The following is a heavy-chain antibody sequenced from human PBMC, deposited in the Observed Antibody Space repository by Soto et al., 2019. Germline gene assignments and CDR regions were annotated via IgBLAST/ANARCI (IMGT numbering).Heavy chain of an antibody. CDR2: INPLLGST. V-gene: IGHV1-69*11. Sequence: QVHLVQSGAEVKKPGSSVKVSCNPSGGIFNRYGISWVRQGPGQGLQWMGGINPLLGSTNYAEKFRARLAISADDSRTTVYMELNNLRPEDTATYFCAKIRGGVYSTWGQGTLVTVSS. J-gene: IGHJ5*02. D-gene: IGHD3-10*01. CDR3: AKIRGGVYST. CDR1: GGIFNRYG.